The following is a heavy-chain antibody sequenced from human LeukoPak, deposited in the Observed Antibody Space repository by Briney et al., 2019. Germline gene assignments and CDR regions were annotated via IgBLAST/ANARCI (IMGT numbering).Heavy chain of an antibody. D-gene: IGHD3-10*01. CDR2: ISSSGGST. CDR3: AKDLYGSGSPLGGMDV. CDR1: GFTFSSYE. V-gene: IGHV3-23*01. J-gene: IGHJ6*04. Sequence: GGSLRLSCAASGFTFSSYEMNWVRQAPGKGLEWVSAISSSGGSTYYADSVKGRFTISRDNSKNTLYLQMNSLRAEDTAVYYCAKDLYGSGSPLGGMDVWGKGTTVTISS.